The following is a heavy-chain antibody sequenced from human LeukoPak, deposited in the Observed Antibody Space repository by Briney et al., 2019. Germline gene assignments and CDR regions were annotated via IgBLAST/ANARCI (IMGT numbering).Heavy chain of an antibody. CDR3: ARVLREQDFDY. CDR1: GGTFSSYA. Sequence: GASVKVSCKASGGTFSSYAISWGRQAPGQGLEWMGGIIPIFGTANYAQKFQGRVTITADESTSTAYMELRSLRSDDTAVYYCARVLREQDFDYWGQGTLVTVSS. J-gene: IGHJ4*02. V-gene: IGHV1-69*13. CDR2: IIPIFGTA. D-gene: IGHD1-26*01.